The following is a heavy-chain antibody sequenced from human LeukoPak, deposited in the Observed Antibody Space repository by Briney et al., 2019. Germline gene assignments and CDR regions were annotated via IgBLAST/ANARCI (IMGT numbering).Heavy chain of an antibody. V-gene: IGHV3-74*01. J-gene: IGHJ4*02. CDR1: GFTFSSYW. CDR2: INSDGSST. D-gene: IGHD6-13*01. Sequence: GGSLRLSCAASGFTFSSYWMHWVRQAPGKGLVWVPRINSDGSSTSYADSVKGRFTISRDNAKNTLYLQMNSLRAEDTAVYYCARKGAVSSSWYTFDYWAREPWSPSPQ. CDR3: ARKGAVSSSWYTFDY.